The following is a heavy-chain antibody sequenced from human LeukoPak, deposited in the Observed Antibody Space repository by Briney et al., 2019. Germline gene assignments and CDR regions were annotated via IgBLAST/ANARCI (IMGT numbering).Heavy chain of an antibody. J-gene: IGHJ5*02. CDR3: APLDIVVVPAAMEGSWFDP. V-gene: IGHV1-2*02. D-gene: IGHD2-2*03. Sequence: ASVKVSCKASGYTFTSYYMRWVRQASGQGLEWMGWINPNSGGTNYAQKFQGRVTMTRDTSISTAYMELSRLRSDDTAVYYCAPLDIVVVPAAMEGSWFDPWGQGTLVTVSS. CDR1: GYTFTSYY. CDR2: INPNSGGT.